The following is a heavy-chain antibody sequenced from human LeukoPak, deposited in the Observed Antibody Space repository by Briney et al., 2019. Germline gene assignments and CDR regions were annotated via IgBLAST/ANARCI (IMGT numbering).Heavy chain of an antibody. CDR1: GFTFSSYA. Sequence: GGSLRLSCAASGFTFSSYAMSWVRQAPGKGLERVSAISGSGGSTYYADSVKGRFTISRDNSKNTLYLQMNSLRAEDTAVYYCAKDGRIVVVVAASFDYWGQGTLVTVSS. D-gene: IGHD2-15*01. J-gene: IGHJ4*02. CDR3: AKDGRIVVVVAASFDY. V-gene: IGHV3-23*01. CDR2: ISGSGGST.